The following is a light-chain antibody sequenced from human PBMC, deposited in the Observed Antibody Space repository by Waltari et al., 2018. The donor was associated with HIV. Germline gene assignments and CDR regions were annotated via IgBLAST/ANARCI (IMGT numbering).Light chain of an antibody. CDR2: SNN. CDR3: AAWDDSLNGWV. V-gene: IGLV1-44*01. Sequence: QSVLTQPPSASGTPGQRVTISCSGSRSNIGSNIVNWYQQLPGTAPKLLIYSNNQRPSGVPNRFPGSKSGTSASLAISGLQSEDEADYYCAAWDDSLNGWVFGGGTKLTVL. CDR1: RSNIGSNI. J-gene: IGLJ3*02.